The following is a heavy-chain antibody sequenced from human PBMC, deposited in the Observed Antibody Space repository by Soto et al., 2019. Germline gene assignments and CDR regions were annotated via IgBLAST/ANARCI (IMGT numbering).Heavy chain of an antibody. V-gene: IGHV4-34*01. CDR3: ARVIPVTTSCYFDY. CDR1: GVSFSGYY. Sequence: SETRSLTCAVYGVSFSGYYWSWIRQPPGKGLEWIGEINHSGSTNYNPSLKSRVTISVDTSKNQFSLKLSSVTAADTAVYYCARVIPVTTSCYFDYWGQGTLVTVSS. CDR2: INHSGST. D-gene: IGHD4-17*01. J-gene: IGHJ4*02.